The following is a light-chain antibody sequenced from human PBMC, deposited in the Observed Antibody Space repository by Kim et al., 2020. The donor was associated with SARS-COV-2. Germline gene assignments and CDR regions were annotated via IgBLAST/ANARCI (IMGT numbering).Light chain of an antibody. Sequence: PASISCRSSQSLVDSDGNTCLSWLQQRPGQPPRLLIYKTSNRFSGVPDRFSGSGAGTDFTLKISRVEAEDVGVYYCMQTTQFPPTFGGGTKVDIK. CDR3: MQTTQFPPT. CDR1: QSLVDSDGNTC. CDR2: KTS. V-gene: IGKV2-24*01. J-gene: IGKJ4*01.